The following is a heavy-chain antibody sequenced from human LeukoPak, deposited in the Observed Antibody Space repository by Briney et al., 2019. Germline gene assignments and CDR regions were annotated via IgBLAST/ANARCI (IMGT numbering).Heavy chain of an antibody. CDR1: GFPFSEYS. V-gene: IGHV3-11*06. D-gene: IGHD1-1*01. CDR3: ARENNYAFDN. Sequence: PGGSLRLSCAPSGFPFSEYSMSSVRQAPGKGLEWISYIGISSGNTKYVDSVKGRFTVSGDNARKSLYLQMNSLRVKDTAVYYCARENNYAFDNWGQETLVTVSS. CDR2: IGISSGNT. J-gene: IGHJ4*02.